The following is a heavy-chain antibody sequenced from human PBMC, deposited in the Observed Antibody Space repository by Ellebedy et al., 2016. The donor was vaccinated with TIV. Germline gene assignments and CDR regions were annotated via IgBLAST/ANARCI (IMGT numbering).Heavy chain of an antibody. J-gene: IGHJ4*02. Sequence: GESLKISXVASGFIFSRYWMSWVRQAPGKGLEWVANIKQDGSERYYVDSVKGRFTISRDNAKNSLYLQMNSLRAEDTAVYYCARADYGDYDNYWGQGTLVTVSS. CDR2: IKQDGSER. CDR3: ARADYGDYDNY. CDR1: GFIFSRYW. V-gene: IGHV3-7*04. D-gene: IGHD4-17*01.